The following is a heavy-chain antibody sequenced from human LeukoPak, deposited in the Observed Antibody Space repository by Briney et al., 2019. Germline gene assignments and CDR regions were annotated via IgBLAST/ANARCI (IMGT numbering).Heavy chain of an antibody. Sequence: SETLSLTCTVSGGSISSYYWSWIRQPAGKGLEWIGRIYTSGSTNYNPSLKSRVTMSVDTSKNQFSLKLGSVTAADTAVYYCARDQAYYYDSSGVWYFDLWGRGTLVTVSS. CDR1: GGSISSYY. J-gene: IGHJ2*01. V-gene: IGHV4-4*07. CDR3: ARDQAYYYDSSGVWYFDL. CDR2: IYTSGST. D-gene: IGHD3-22*01.